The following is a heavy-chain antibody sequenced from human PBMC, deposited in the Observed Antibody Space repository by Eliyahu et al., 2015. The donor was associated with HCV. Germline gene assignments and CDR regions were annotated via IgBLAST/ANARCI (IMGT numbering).Heavy chain of an antibody. D-gene: IGHD1-1*01. CDR2: IDWDDDK. CDR3: ARTTKQRPLTTGTTVGFLDMYYYGMDV. J-gene: IGHJ6*02. CDR1: GFSLSTSGMC. V-gene: IGHV2-70*01. Sequence: QVTLRESGPALVKPTQTLTLTCTFSGFSLSTSGMCVSWIRQPPGKALEWLALIDWDDDKYYSTSLKTRLTISKDTSKNQVVLTXTNMDPVDTATYYCARTTKQRPLTTGTTVGFLDMYYYGMDVWGQGTTVTVSS.